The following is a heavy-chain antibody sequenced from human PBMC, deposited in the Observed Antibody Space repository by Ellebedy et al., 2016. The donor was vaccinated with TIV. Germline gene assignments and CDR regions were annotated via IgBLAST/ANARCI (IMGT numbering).Heavy chain of an antibody. V-gene: IGHV3-23*01. CDR3: AKDRTLMVRGVPLDY. CDR2: ISGGFPTT. D-gene: IGHD3-10*01. CDR1: GFTFRSYA. J-gene: IGHJ4*02. Sequence: GESLKISCAASGFTFRSYAMGWIRQAPGKGLEWVSAISGGFPTTYYADSVKGRFTISRDNSKNTLFLQLSNLRADDTAVYFCAKDRTLMVRGVPLDYWGRGTLVTVSS.